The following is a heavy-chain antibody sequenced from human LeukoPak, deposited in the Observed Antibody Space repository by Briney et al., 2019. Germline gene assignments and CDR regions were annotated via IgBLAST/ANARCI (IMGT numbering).Heavy chain of an antibody. Sequence: PGGSLTHSCSVSGFTFRHYCRYGLRQTPGKGLEYVSAISKNGDDTYYADSVKGRFTISRDNSKNTLYLQMSSLRTEDAAVFYCVQVGINYFLAWGPGTLVIVSS. J-gene: IGHJ4*02. CDR2: ISKNGDDT. CDR1: GFTFRHYC. V-gene: IGHV3-64D*06. D-gene: IGHD2/OR15-2a*01. CDR3: VQVGINYFLA.